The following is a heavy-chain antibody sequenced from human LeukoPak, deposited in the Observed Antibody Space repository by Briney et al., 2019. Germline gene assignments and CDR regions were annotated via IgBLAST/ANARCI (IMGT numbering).Heavy chain of an antibody. CDR3: ARKHRWNGLYFDF. Sequence: SETLSLTCTVSGGSISSGAYYWSWIRQHPEKGLEWIGYIYDSGSTYYNPSLKSRITTSVDTSKNQFSLKLSSVTAADTAVYYCARKHRWNGLYFDFWGQGTLVTVSS. CDR2: IYDSGST. CDR1: GGSISSGAYY. J-gene: IGHJ4*02. V-gene: IGHV4-31*03. D-gene: IGHD1-1*01.